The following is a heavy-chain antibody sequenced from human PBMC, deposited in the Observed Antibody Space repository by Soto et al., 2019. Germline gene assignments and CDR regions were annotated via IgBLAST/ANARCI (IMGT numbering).Heavy chain of an antibody. CDR2: ISPMFGAA. V-gene: IGHV1-69*19. CDR3: AREVQVHTPAFVY. D-gene: IGHD3-10*01. CDR1: GGTFNTYA. Sequence: QVQLVQSGAEMKKPGSSVKVSCQSSGGTFNTYAMNWVRQAPGQGPEWMGDISPMFGAANYAPKFQSRVTITADESTGTSYMQWSSLTSEDTALYFCAREVQVHTPAFVYWGQGTLVTVSS. J-gene: IGHJ4*02.